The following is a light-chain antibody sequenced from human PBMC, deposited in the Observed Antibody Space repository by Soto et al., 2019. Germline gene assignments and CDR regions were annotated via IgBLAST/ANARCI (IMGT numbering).Light chain of an antibody. Sequence: DIQMTQSPSSLSASVGDRVTITCRASQSISSYLNWYQQKPGKAPKLLIYAASSLQSGVPSRLSGSGSEKDFTLTIISLQPEDFATYYCQQSYSSPITFGHGTRLEIK. V-gene: IGKV1-39*01. CDR2: AAS. CDR1: QSISSY. CDR3: QQSYSSPIT. J-gene: IGKJ5*01.